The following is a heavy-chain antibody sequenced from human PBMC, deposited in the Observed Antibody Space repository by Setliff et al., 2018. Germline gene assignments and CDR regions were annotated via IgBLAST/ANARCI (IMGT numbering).Heavy chain of an antibody. CDR2: IMPILGTI. D-gene: IGHD2-2*01. J-gene: IGHJ3*01. V-gene: IGHV1-69*10. Sequence: SVKVSCKASGGTFSTYGNTWERQAPGQGREWVGGIMPILGTINYAQNFQGRVTMTTDTSTGTGYMELRSLRSDDTAVYFCARFGGSCSSSSCYASDLGGQGTMVTVSS. CDR3: ARFGGSCSSSSCYASDL. CDR1: GGTFSTYG.